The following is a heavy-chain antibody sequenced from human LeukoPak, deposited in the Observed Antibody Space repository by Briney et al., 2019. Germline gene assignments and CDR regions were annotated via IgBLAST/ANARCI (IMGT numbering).Heavy chain of an antibody. J-gene: IGHJ4*02. CDR2: INHTGST. D-gene: IGHD5-12*01. CDR3: ARGALSIVATHFDY. Sequence: SETLSLTCDVYGGSFSGYYWSWIRQPPGKGLEWIGEINHTGSTHYKLSLMSRVTISVDTSKNQSSLKLSSVTAADTGVYYCARGALSIVATHFDYWGQGTLVTVSS. CDR1: GGSFSGYY. V-gene: IGHV4-34*01.